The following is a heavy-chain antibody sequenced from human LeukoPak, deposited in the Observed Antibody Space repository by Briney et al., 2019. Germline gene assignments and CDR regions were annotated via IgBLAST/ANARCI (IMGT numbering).Heavy chain of an antibody. V-gene: IGHV3-23*01. J-gene: IGHJ6*03. CDR1: GFTFRTYA. D-gene: IGHD2-8*02. CDR3: AKAPLGSCTGARCYSLDA. CDR2: ISGSDPGT. Sequence: PGGSLRFSCVASGFTFRTYARSWVPQTPWMELEWVSAISGSDPGTYHADSVKGRFTISRDNSKNTLYLQMNNLRADDTAIYFCAKAPLGSCTGARCYSLDAWGKGTTVSVSS.